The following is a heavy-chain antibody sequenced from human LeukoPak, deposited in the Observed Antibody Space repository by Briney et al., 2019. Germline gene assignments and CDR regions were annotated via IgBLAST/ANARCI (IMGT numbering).Heavy chain of an antibody. J-gene: IGHJ3*02. D-gene: IGHD3-3*01. CDR1: GDSVSSNSAA. CDR2: TYYRSKWYN. CDR3: ARVGDRITIFGVVIHIDAFDI. Sequence: SQTLSLTCAISGDSVSSNSAAWNWIRQSPSRGLEWLGRTYYRSKWYNDYAVSVKSRITISPDTSKNQFSLQLNSVTPEDTAVYYCARVGDRITIFGVVIHIDAFDIWGQGTMVTVSS. V-gene: IGHV6-1*01.